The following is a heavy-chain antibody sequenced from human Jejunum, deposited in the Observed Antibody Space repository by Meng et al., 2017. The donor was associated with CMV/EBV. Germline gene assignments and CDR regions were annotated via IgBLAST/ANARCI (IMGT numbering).Heavy chain of an antibody. CDR2: INPYSGTA. CDR3: ARVPWNLEWIFNY. Sequence: SGYSFIEDYIHWIRQAPGQGLEWMGWINPYSGTADYAQNFQGRVTLTRDTSVSTAYMELSGLRFDDTAIYYCARVPWNLEWIFNYWGQGTLVTVSS. CDR1: GYSFIEDY. J-gene: IGHJ4*02. V-gene: IGHV1-2*02. D-gene: IGHD3-3*01.